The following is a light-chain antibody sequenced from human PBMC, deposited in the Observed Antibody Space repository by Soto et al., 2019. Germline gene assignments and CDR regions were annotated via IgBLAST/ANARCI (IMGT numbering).Light chain of an antibody. V-gene: IGLV2-14*01. CDR1: STDVGGYNY. CDR3: FSYTTSSTLV. J-gene: IGLJ3*02. Sequence: QSALTQPASVSGSPGQSITISCTGTSTDVGGYNYVSWYQQHPAKAPKLMIYEVSNRPSGVSHRFSGSKSGNTASLTISGLQAEDEADYYCFSYTTSSTLVFGGGTKLTVL. CDR2: EVS.